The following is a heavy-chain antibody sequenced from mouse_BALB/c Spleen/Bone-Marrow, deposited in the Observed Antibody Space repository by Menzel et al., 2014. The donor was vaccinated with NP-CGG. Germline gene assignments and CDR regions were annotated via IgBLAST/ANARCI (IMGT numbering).Heavy chain of an antibody. J-gene: IGHJ4*01. CDR3: ARRDYGSSFYAMDY. CDR2: IDPFNGGT. V-gene: IGHV1S135*01. Sequence: VQLQQSGPELMKPGASVKISCKASGYSFTSYYMHWVKQSHGKSLEWIGYIDPFNGGTSYNQKFKGKATLTVDKSSSTAYIHLSSLTSEDSAVYYCARRDYGSSFYAMDYWGQGTSVTVSS. CDR1: GYSFTSYY. D-gene: IGHD1-1*01.